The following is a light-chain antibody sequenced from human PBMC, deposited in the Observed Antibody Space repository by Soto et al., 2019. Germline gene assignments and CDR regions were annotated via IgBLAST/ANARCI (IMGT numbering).Light chain of an antibody. CDR3: SSYAGRLV. Sequence: QSVLTQPPSASGSPGQSVTISCTGTSSDVGGYNYVSWYQQHPGKAPKLMIYEVSKRPSGVPDRFSGSKSGNTASLTVSGLQAEDEADYYCSSYAGRLVFGGGTKVTVL. CDR2: EVS. CDR1: SSDVGGYNY. J-gene: IGLJ2*01. V-gene: IGLV2-8*01.